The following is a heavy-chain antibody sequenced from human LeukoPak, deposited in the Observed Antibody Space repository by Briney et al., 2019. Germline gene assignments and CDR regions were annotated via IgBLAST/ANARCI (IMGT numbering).Heavy chain of an antibody. V-gene: IGHV4-39*01. J-gene: IGHJ4*02. Sequence: PSETLSLTCTVSGGSISSHHWGWIRQSPGKGLEWIGSIYYGRTTYYNPSLNSRVTISVVTSKNQFSLQLNSVTAADTAVYYCVRHDGRGGATMGALDSWGQGSLVTVSS. CDR3: VRHDGRGGATMGALDS. CDR2: IYYGRTT. D-gene: IGHD4/OR15-4a*01. CDR1: GGSISSHH.